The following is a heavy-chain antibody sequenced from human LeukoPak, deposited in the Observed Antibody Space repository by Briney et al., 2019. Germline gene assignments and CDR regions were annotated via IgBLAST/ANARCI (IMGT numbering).Heavy chain of an antibody. J-gene: IGHJ4*02. CDR3: ARVRTGTSRYYFDY. Sequence: SETLSLTCTVSGGSISSSSYYWGWIRQPPGKGLEWIGSIYYSGSTYYNPSLKSRVTISVDTSKNQFSLKLSSVTAADTAVYYCARVRTGTSRYYFDYWGQGTLVTVSS. D-gene: IGHD1-1*01. CDR1: GGSISSSSYY. V-gene: IGHV4-39*07. CDR2: IYYSGST.